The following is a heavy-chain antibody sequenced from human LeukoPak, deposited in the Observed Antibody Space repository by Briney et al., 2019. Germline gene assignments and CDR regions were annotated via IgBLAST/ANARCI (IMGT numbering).Heavy chain of an antibody. V-gene: IGHV4-59*01. CDR2: IYYSGST. CDR3: ARGYSSSWYDS. Sequence: SETLSLTSTVSGGSISSYYWSWILQPPGKGLEWIGSIYYSGSTNYNPSLKSRVTISIDTSKNQFSLKLSSVTAADTAVYYCARGYSSSWYDSWGQGTLVTVSS. J-gene: IGHJ5*01. CDR1: GGSISSYY. D-gene: IGHD6-13*01.